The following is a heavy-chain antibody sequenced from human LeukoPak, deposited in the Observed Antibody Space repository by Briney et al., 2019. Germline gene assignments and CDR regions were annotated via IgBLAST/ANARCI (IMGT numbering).Heavy chain of an antibody. J-gene: IGHJ4*02. V-gene: IGHV3-21*01. D-gene: IGHD5-12*01. CDR2: ISTSSSYI. CDR3: ARGPSGYHNT. Sequence: GGSLRLSCAASGFSFSSYRMNWVRQAPGKGLEWVSSISTSSSYIYYADSVEGRFTISRDNAKNSLYLQMNSLRAEDTAVYYCARGPSGYHNTGGQGTLVTVSS. CDR1: GFSFSSYR.